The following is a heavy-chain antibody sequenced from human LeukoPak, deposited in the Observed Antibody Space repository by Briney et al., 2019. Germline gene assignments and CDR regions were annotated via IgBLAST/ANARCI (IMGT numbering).Heavy chain of an antibody. J-gene: IGHJ4*02. D-gene: IGHD1-26*01. CDR2: IKQDGTEK. CDR1: RFTFSSYW. Sequence: GGSLRLSCAASRFTFSSYWMSWVRQAPGKGLEWVAIIKQDGTEKYYVDSVKGRFTISRDNAKNSLYLQMSSLRAEDTAVYYCARGVGATHFDYWGQGTLVTVSS. CDR3: ARGVGATHFDY. V-gene: IGHV3-7*04.